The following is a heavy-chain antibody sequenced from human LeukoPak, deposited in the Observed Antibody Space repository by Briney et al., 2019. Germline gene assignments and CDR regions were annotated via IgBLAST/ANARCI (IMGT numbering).Heavy chain of an antibody. CDR1: GFSFSNYE. J-gene: IGHJ4*02. D-gene: IGHD2-15*01. V-gene: IGHV3-48*03. CDR2: ISSSGSLI. Sequence: GGSLRLSCVASGFSFSNYEMNWVRQAPGKGLEWVSYISSSGSLIFYADSVKGRFTISRDNAKTSLYLYMNSLRAEDTAVYYCARGGCSGGSCPLDFWGQGTLVTVSS. CDR3: ARGGCSGGSCPLDF.